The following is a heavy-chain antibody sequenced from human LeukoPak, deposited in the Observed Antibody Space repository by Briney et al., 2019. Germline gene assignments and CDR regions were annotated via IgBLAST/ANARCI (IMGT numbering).Heavy chain of an antibody. CDR3: ARQPVLRYFDWLSREEGWYWFDP. D-gene: IGHD3-9*01. J-gene: IGHJ5*02. CDR1: GYSFTSYW. Sequence: GESLKISCKGSGYSFTSYWIGWVRQMPGKGLEWMGTIYPGDSDTRYSPSFQGQVTISADKSISTAYLQWSSLKASDTAMYYCARQPVLRYFDWLSREEGWYWFDPWGQGTLVTVSS. CDR2: IYPGDSDT. V-gene: IGHV5-51*01.